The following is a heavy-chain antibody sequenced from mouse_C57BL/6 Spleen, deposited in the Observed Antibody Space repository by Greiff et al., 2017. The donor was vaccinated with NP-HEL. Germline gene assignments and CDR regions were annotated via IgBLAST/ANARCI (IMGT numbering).Heavy chain of an antibody. V-gene: IGHV5-6*01. J-gene: IGHJ4*01. D-gene: IGHD1-1*01. CDR1: GFTFSSYG. CDR2: ISSGGSYT. Sequence: EVKLQESGGDLVKPGGSLKLSCAASGFTFSSYGMSWVRQTPDKRLEWVATISSGGSYTYYPDSVKGRFTISRDNAKNTLYLQMSSLKSEDTAMYYCARQDYGSNAMDYWGQGTSVTVSS. CDR3: ARQDYGSNAMDY.